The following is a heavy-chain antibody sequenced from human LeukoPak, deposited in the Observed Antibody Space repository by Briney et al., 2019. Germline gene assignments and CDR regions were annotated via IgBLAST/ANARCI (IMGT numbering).Heavy chain of an antibody. CDR1: GYTFTSYG. Sequence: ASVKVSCKASGYTFTSYGISWVRQAPGQGLEWMGWISAYNGNTNYAQKLQGRVTMTTDTSTSTAYMELRSLRSDDTAVYYCARDMITFGGAPLTPYHRGQGTLVTVSS. J-gene: IGHJ4*02. D-gene: IGHD3-16*01. CDR2: ISAYNGNT. V-gene: IGHV1-18*01. CDR3: ARDMITFGGAPLTPYH.